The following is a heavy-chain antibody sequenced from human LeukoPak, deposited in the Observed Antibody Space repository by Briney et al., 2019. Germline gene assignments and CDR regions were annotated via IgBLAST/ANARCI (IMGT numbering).Heavy chain of an antibody. Sequence: GGSLRLSCAASGFTFSIYAMSWVRQAPGKGLGWVSAISGSGGTAYYADSVKGRFTISRDNSKNTLYLQMNSLRAEDTAVYYCARVAYSSSWYWFDPWGQGTLVTVSS. D-gene: IGHD6-13*01. V-gene: IGHV3-23*01. CDR1: GFTFSIYA. CDR2: ISGSGGTA. CDR3: ARVAYSSSWYWFDP. J-gene: IGHJ5*02.